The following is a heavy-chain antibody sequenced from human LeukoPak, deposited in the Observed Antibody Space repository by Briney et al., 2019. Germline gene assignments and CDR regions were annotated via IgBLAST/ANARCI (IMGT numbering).Heavy chain of an antibody. V-gene: IGHV4-39*07. Sequence: KPSDTLSLTCIISGGYISSTTYYWGWIRQPPGKGLEWIGTLYYSGSTYYNPSLKSRVTISVDTSKNQFSLKLSSVTAADTAVYYCARDSYGSGSYNRDRTNWFDPWGQGTLVTVSS. CDR3: ARDSYGSGSYNRDRTNWFDP. J-gene: IGHJ5*02. CDR2: LYYSGST. CDR1: GGYISSTTYY. D-gene: IGHD3-10*01.